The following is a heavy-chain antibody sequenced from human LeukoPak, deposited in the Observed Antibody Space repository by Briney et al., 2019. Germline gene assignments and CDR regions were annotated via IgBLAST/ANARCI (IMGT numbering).Heavy chain of an antibody. V-gene: IGHV4-59*01. D-gene: IGHD3-10*01. CDR1: GGSFSSYY. Sequence: KPSETLSLTCTVSGGSFSSYYWSWIRQPPGKGLEWIGYIYYSGSTNYNPSLKSRVTISLDTSKNQFSLKLSSVTAADTAVYYCARSELLRFGGVNSGFDYWGQGTLVTVSS. CDR2: IYYSGST. J-gene: IGHJ4*02. CDR3: ARSELLRFGGVNSGFDY.